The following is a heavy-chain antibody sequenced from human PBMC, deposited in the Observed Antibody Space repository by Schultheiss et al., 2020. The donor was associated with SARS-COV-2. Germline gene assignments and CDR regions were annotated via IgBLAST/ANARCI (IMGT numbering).Heavy chain of an antibody. V-gene: IGHV3-30*03. J-gene: IGHJ3*02. Sequence: GGSLRLSCAASGFTVSSNYMSWVRQAPGKGLEWVAGISYDGSNKDYADSVKGRFTISRDNSKNTLYLQMNSLRAEDTAVYYCARAKGYGSAFDIWGQGTMVTVSS. D-gene: IGHD3-10*01. CDR2: ISYDGSNK. CDR1: GFTVSSNY. CDR3: ARAKGYGSAFDI.